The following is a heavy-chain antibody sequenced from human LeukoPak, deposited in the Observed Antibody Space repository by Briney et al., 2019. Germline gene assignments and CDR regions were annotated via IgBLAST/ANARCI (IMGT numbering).Heavy chain of an antibody. CDR3: AKDKYHDSSGTFDY. CDR1: GFTFNIYA. V-gene: IGHV3-23*01. D-gene: IGHD3-22*01. Sequence: PGGSLRLSCAVSGFTFNIYAMSWVRQAPGKGLEWVSRISASGGGTFYAGSVEGRFITSRDNSKNTLSLQMNSLRAEDTAIYYCAKDKYHDSSGTFDYWGQGTLVTVSS. CDR2: ISASGGGT. J-gene: IGHJ4*02.